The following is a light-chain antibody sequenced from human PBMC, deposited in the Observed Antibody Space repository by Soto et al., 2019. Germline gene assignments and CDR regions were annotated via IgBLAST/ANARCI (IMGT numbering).Light chain of an antibody. J-gene: IGKJ1*01. V-gene: IGKV2-30*01. CDR2: KVS. CDR3: LQRTHGPWT. CDR1: QSLVYSDGSTY. Sequence: DVVMTQSPLSLPVTLGQPASISCRSSQSLVYSDGSTYLNWSQQRPGQTQRRLVYKVSNRESGVPDRFSGSGSGTDITLKISRLEAEDVGIYYCLQRTHGPWTFDQGTKVEIK.